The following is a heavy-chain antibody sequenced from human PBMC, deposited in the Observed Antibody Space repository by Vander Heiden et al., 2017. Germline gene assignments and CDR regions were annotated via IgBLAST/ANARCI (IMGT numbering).Heavy chain of an antibody. CDR3: VKDMGGYHLLYFDD. D-gene: IGHD5-12*01. Sequence: VHLVESGGGLVQSGRSLRLSCAVYGFICGDYSMHWVRQAPGKGLEWVSGISWDSGSMAYADSVRGRFTISRDNAKDSLFLQMNSLRAEDTALYYCVKDMGGYHLLYFDDWGQGTLVTVSS. J-gene: IGHJ4*02. V-gene: IGHV3-9*01. CDR2: ISWDSGSM. CDR1: GFICGDYS.